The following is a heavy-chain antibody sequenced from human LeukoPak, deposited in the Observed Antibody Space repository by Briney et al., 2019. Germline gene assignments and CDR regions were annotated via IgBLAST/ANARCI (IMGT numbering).Heavy chain of an antibody. CDR1: GFTFSDYY. CDR3: ARDSTYYDSSGYYNFDY. CDR2: ISSSGSTI. J-gene: IGHJ4*02. Sequence: PGGSLRLSCAASGFTFSDYYMSWIRQAPGKGLEWVSYISSSGSTIYYADSVKGRFTISRDNAKNSLYLQMNSLKAEDTAVYYCARDSTYYDSSGYYNFDYWGQGTLVTVSS. D-gene: IGHD3-22*01. V-gene: IGHV3-11*01.